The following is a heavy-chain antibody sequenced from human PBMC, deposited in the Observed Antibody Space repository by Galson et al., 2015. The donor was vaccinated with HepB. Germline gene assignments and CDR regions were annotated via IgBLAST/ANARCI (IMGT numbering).Heavy chain of an antibody. CDR2: IIPIFGTA. CDR1: GGTFSSYA. Sequence: SCKASGGTFSSYAINWVRQAPGQGLEWMGGIIPIFGTANYAQKFQGRVTITADKSTSTAYMELSSLRSEDTAVYYCARETGRCSGGSCYRYYYGMDVWGQGTTVTVSS. CDR3: ARETGRCSGGSCYRYYYGMDV. J-gene: IGHJ6*02. D-gene: IGHD2-15*01. V-gene: IGHV1-69*06.